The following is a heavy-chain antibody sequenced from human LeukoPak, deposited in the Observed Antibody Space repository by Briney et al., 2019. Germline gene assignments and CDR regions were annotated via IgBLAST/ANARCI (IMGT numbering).Heavy chain of an antibody. CDR1: GGTFSSYA. V-gene: IGHV1-69*13. Sequence: SVKVSCKASGGTFSSYAISWVRQAPGQALEWMGGIIPIFVTANNAQKFQGRVTITADESTSTTNLELSSLRSEDTAVYYCARTKDIVVVPAALSYYFDYWGQGTLVTVSS. J-gene: IGHJ4*02. CDR2: IIPIFVTA. D-gene: IGHD2-2*01. CDR3: ARTKDIVVVPAALSYYFDY.